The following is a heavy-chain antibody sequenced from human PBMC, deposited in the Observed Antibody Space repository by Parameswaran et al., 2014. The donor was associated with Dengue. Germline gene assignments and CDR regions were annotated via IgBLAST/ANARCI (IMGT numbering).Heavy chain of an antibody. D-gene: IGHD6-25*01. CDR3: ARKRRVFNWFDP. V-gene: IGHV1-8*01. Sequence: WVRQAPGQGLEWMGWMNPNSGNTGYAQKFQGRVTMTRNTSISTAYMELSSLRSEDTAVYYCARKRRVFNWFDPWGQGTLVTVSS. J-gene: IGHJ5*02. CDR2: MNPNSGNT.